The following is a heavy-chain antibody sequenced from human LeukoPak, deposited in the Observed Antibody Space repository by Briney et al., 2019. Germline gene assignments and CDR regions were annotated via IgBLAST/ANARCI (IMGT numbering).Heavy chain of an antibody. CDR1: GYSFTRSW. V-gene: IGHV5-51*01. J-gene: IGHJ4*02. Sequence: GESLKISCKGSGYSFTRSWIVWVRQMPGKGLEWMGVILPGDSDTRYSPSFLGQVTFSADKSINTAYLQWPSLKAPDTAIYYCAKISLAGDYFDYWGQGTLVIVSS. D-gene: IGHD6-19*01. CDR3: AKISLAGDYFDY. CDR2: ILPGDSDT.